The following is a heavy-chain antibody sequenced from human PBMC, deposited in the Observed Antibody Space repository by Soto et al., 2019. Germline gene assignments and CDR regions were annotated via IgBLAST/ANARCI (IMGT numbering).Heavy chain of an antibody. CDR2: IYHTGST. D-gene: IGHD5-12*01. CDR1: CGSIISGGYS. CDR3: VAGGGLPRYY. Sequence: TLSLTCAVSCGSIISGGYSWSWIRQTPGKGXEWIGXIYHTGSTYYXXSLKSRVTTSVERSKNQFSLKLSSVNAADTAVYYCVAGGGLPRYYWGQGTLVTVS. V-gene: IGHV4-30-2*01. J-gene: IGHJ4*02.